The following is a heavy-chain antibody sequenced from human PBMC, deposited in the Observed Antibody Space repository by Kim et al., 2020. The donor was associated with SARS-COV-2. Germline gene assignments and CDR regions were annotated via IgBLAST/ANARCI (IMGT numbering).Heavy chain of an antibody. D-gene: IGHD2-15*01. Sequence: GGSLRLSCAASGFTFSTYWMYWVRQAPGKGLVCVSRINTDGSSTTYAVSVKGQFTISRDNAKNTLYMQMNSLRGWDTAAYYCDRGDISYGMDGWVQGTTVTVSS. V-gene: IGHV3-74*01. J-gene: IGHJ6*02. CDR3: DRGDISYGMDG. CDR1: GFTFSTYW. CDR2: INTDGSST.